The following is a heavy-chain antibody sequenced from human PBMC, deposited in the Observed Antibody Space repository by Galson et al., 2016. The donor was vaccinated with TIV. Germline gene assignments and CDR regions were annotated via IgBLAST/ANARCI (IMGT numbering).Heavy chain of an antibody. CDR2: INDGGSEK. CDR1: RFSFHTYW. J-gene: IGHJ5*02. Sequence: SLRLSCAASRFSFHTYWMSWLRQAPGKGLEWVASINDGGSEKDYVDSVKGRFTTSRDNAQTSHYLQMDSLRAEDTAVYYCARMLFDIVQAPAATPTGDFHPWGQGTLVTVSS. CDR3: ARMLFDIVQAPAATPTGDFHP. V-gene: IGHV3-7*01. D-gene: IGHD2-2*01.